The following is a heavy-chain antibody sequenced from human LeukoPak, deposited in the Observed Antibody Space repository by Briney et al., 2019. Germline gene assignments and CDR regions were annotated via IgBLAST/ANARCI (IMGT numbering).Heavy chain of an antibody. J-gene: IGHJ4*02. V-gene: IGHV4-4*02. CDR2: IYHSGST. D-gene: IGHD3-16*02. CDR1: GGSISSSNW. Sequence: PSETLSLTCAVSGGSISSSNWWSWVRQPPGKGLEWIGEIYHSGSTNYNPSLKSRVTISVDKSKNQFSLKLSSVTAADTAVYYCAGYYYVWGSYRPSPLSLYFDYWGQGTLVTVSS. CDR3: AGYYYVWGSYRPSPLSLYFDY.